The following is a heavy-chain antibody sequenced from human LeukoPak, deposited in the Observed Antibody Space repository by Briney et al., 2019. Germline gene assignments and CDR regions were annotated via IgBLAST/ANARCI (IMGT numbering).Heavy chain of an antibody. CDR1: GFTFSSYW. D-gene: IGHD2-2*01. V-gene: IGHV3-74*01. J-gene: IGHJ6*03. CDR3: ARIMYCSSTSCGYYYYYMDV. CDR2: INSHGSST. Sequence: PGGSLRLSCAASGFTFSSYWMHWVRQAPGKGLVWVSRINSHGSSTSYADSVKGRFTISRDNAKNTLYLQMNSLRAEDTAVYYCARIMYCSSTSCGYYYYYMDVWGKGTTVTVSS.